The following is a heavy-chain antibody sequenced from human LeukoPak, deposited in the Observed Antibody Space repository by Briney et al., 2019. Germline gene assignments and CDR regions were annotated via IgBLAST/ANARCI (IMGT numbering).Heavy chain of an antibody. CDR3: ARGPRKTSYDILTGYTYYWYFDL. CDR2: MNPNSGNT. CDR1: GYTFTSYD. D-gene: IGHD3-9*01. Sequence: ASVKVSCKASGYTFTSYDINWVRQATGQGLEWMGWMNPNSGNTGYAQKFQGRVTMTRNTSISTAYMELSSLRSEDTAVYYCARGPRKTSYDILTGYTYYWYFDLWGRGTLVTVSS. J-gene: IGHJ2*01. V-gene: IGHV1-8*01.